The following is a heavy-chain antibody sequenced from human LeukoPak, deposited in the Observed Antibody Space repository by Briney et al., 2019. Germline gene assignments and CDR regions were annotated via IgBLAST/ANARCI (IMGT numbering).Heavy chain of an antibody. D-gene: IGHD2-2*01. J-gene: IGHJ1*01. V-gene: IGHV3-7*01. CDR3: ATLDSTKSVL. CDR1: GFRFGRDW. Sequence: PGGPLRLTCVASGFRFGRDWISWVRQPPGKGLGWVACVKQDGTEKNYLVSVWGRFTVSVDNAKNSLYLQMNGLSAEATPYNSFATLDSTKSVLWGRGTAVIVSS. CDR2: VKQDGTEK.